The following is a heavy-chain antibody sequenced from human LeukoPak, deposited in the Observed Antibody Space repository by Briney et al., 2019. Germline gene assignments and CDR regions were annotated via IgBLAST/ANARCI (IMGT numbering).Heavy chain of an antibody. D-gene: IGHD1-26*01. CDR1: GFTFSSYW. CDR2: IKQDGSEK. J-gene: IGHJ4*02. V-gene: IGHV3-7*01. Sequence: GGSLRLSFAASGFTFSSYWMSWVRQAPGKGLEWVANIKQDGSEKYYVDSVKGRFTISRDNAKNSLHLQMNSLRAEDTAVYYCASSQSIVGAIPFDYWGQGTLVTVSS. CDR3: ASSQSIVGAIPFDY.